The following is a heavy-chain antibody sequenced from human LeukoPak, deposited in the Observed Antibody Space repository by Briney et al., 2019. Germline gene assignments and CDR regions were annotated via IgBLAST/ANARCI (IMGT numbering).Heavy chain of an antibody. D-gene: IGHD6-19*01. CDR1: GYTFTSEG. V-gene: IGHV1-8*02. Sequence: GASVQGSCKASGYTFTSEGISWVRPAPGQGLEWMGWMNPNSGNTGYAQKFQGRGTMTKNTSTSTAYMEMSSLRSEDTAVYYCARRAHAVAGTADSRVNYYYYMDVWGKGTTVTVSS. CDR3: ARRAHAVAGTADSRVNYYYYMDV. CDR2: MNPNSGNT. J-gene: IGHJ6*03.